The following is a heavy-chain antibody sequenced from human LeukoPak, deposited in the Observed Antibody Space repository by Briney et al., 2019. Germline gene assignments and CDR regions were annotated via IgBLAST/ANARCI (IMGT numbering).Heavy chain of an antibody. CDR2: IYTSGST. Sequence: SETLSLTCTVSGGSIGSYYWNWIRQPPGKGLERIGRIYTSGSTNYNPSLKSRVTISVDTSKNQFSLKLSSVTAADTAVYYCARGVGYYGSGSYRGYYMDAWGKGTTVTISS. J-gene: IGHJ6*03. D-gene: IGHD3-10*01. CDR3: ARGVGYYGSGSYRGYYMDA. V-gene: IGHV4-4*08. CDR1: GGSIGSYY.